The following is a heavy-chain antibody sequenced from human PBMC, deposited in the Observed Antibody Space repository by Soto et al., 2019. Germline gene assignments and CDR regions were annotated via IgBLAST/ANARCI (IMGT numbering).Heavy chain of an antibody. CDR1: GFTFSSYG. D-gene: IGHD2-21*02. J-gene: IGHJ3*02. Sequence: GGSLRLSCAASGFTFSSYGMHWVRQAPGKGLEWVAVIWYDGSNKYYADSVRGRLTISRENSKNTLYVIMHSLMAEDTAVYYCATFLSLAYCGGDCYSLGDAFDIWGQGTMVTVSS. CDR2: IWYDGSNK. V-gene: IGHV3-33*01. CDR3: ATFLSLAYCGGDCYSLGDAFDI.